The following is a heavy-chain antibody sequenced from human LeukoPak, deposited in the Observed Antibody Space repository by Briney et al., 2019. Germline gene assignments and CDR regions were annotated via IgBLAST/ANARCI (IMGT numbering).Heavy chain of an antibody. D-gene: IGHD3-10*01. V-gene: IGHV3-53*01. Sequence: PGGSLRLSCAASGFTLSSNYMSWVRQAPGKGLECVSVTYSGGSTYYADTVKGRFTISRDNSKNTLYLQMNSLRAEDTAVYYCARDKLLWFGELLGYYGMDVWGQGTTVTVSS. CDR2: TYSGGST. CDR1: GFTLSSNY. CDR3: ARDKLLWFGELLGYYGMDV. J-gene: IGHJ6*02.